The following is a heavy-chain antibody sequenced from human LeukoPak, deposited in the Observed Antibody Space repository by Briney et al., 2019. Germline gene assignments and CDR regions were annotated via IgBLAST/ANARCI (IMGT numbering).Heavy chain of an antibody. V-gene: IGHV4-4*02. CDR2: IYHSGST. J-gene: IGHJ4*02. CDR3: ATTPEICGDYYHYYFDY. Sequence: SETLSLTCAVSGGSISSSNWWSWVRQPPGQGLEWIGEIYHSGSTNCNPSLKSRVTISVDKSKNQFSLKLSSVTAADTAVYYCATTPEICGDYYHYYFDYWGQGTLVTVSS. CDR1: GGSISSSNW. D-gene: IGHD4-17*01.